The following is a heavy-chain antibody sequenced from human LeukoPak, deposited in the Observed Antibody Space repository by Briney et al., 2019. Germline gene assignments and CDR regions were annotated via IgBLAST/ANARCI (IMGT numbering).Heavy chain of an antibody. J-gene: IGHJ4*02. V-gene: IGHV5-51*01. D-gene: IGHD5-12*01. Sequence: GESLKISCKGSGYTFTNSWIGWVRQTPEKGLEWMGSIYPGGSDTRYSPSFQGQVTISVDKSISTAYLQWSSLKASDTAMYYCARGDGYNRFDYWGQGTLVTVSS. CDR3: ARGDGYNRFDY. CDR1: GYTFTNSW. CDR2: IYPGGSDT.